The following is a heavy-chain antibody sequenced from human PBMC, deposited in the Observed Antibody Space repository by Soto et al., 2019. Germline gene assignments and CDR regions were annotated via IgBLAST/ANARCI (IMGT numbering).Heavy chain of an antibody. V-gene: IGHV3-43D*04. CDR1: GFTFDDYA. CDR3: AKDIVPDTAMVRYYYGMDV. CDR2: ISWDGGST. Sequence: PGGSLRLSCAASGFTFDDYAMHWFRQAPGKGLEWVSLISWDGGSTYYADSVKGRFTISRDNSKNSLYLQMNSRRAEDTALYYCAKDIVPDTAMVRYYYGMDVWGQGTTVTVS. J-gene: IGHJ6*02. D-gene: IGHD5-18*01.